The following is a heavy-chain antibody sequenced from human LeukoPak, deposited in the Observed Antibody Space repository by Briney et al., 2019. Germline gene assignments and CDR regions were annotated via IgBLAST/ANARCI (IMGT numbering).Heavy chain of an antibody. CDR2: IIPIFGTA. CDR1: GGTFSSYA. Sequence: SVKVSCKASGGTFSSYAISWVRQAPGQGLEWMGGIIPIFGTANYAQKFQGRVTITADESTSTAYMELSSLRAEDTAVYYCARSIAAAGTTRAEYFQHWGQGTLVTVSS. J-gene: IGHJ1*01. V-gene: IGHV1-69*13. CDR3: ARSIAAAGTTRAEYFQH. D-gene: IGHD6-13*01.